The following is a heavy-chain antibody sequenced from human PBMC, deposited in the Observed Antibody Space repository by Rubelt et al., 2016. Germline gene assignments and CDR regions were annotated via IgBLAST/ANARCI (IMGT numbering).Heavy chain of an antibody. CDR2: IYHSGST. J-gene: IGHJ5*02. D-gene: IGHD5-24*01. CDR3: ARDLMVRRDGYKTSLDP. Sequence: QLQLQESGSGLVKPSQTLSLTCAVSGGSISSGGYSWSWIRQPPGKGLEWIGYIYHSGSTYYNPSLRSRGTISVDASKNQFSLQLSSVTAADTAVYYCARDLMVRRDGYKTSLDPWGQGTLVTVSS. V-gene: IGHV4-30-2*01. CDR1: GGSISSGGYS.